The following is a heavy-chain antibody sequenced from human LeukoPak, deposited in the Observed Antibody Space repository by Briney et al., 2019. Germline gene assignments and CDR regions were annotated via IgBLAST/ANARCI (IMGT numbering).Heavy chain of an antibody. CDR1: GGSIKNASYS. CDR2: IYTSGKT. V-gene: IGHV4-61*02. D-gene: IGHD6-19*01. CDR3: TRGWSSGGVFDF. J-gene: IGHJ3*01. Sequence: SQTLSLTCTVSGGSIKNASYSWTWIRQPAGKGLEWIGRIYTSGKTDYNPSLRSRVTISLDTSKNQFSLEMTSMTAADTAVYYCTRGWSSGGVFDFWGLGTMVTVSS.